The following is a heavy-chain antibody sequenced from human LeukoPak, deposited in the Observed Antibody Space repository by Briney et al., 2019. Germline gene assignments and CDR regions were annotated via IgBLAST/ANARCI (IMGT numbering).Heavy chain of an antibody. D-gene: IGHD1-14*01. CDR2: IYHSGST. J-gene: IGHJ4*02. CDR1: GGSISSGGYY. CDR3: ARGRDFRNFDY. V-gene: IGHV4-30-2*01. Sequence: PSETLSLTCTVSGGSISSGGYYWSWIRQPPGKGLEWIGYIYHSGSTYYNPSLKSRVTISVDRSKNQFSLKLSSVTAADTAVYFCARGRDFRNFDYWGQGTLVTVSS.